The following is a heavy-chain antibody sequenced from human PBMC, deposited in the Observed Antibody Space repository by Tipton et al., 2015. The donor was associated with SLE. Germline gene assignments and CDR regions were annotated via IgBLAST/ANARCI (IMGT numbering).Heavy chain of an antibody. J-gene: IGHJ3*02. CDR3: ARTYYDILTGYPQDAFDI. D-gene: IGHD3-9*01. CDR1: GGSISSADYY. Sequence: TLSLTCTVSGGSISSADYYWSWIRQPAGKGLEWIGYIYISGRTNYNPSLNSRVTISVDTSKNQFSLKLSSVTAADTAVYYCARTYYDILTGYPQDAFDIWGQGTMVTVSS. V-gene: IGHV4-61*10. CDR2: IYISGRT.